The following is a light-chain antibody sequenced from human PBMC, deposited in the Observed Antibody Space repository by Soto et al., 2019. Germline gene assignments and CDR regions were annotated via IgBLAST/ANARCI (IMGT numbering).Light chain of an antibody. CDR2: AAS. V-gene: IGKV1-39*01. Sequence: IQLTQSQFSLSASVGDRVTLTCRASQGISSYLAWYQQKPGKAPKLLIYAASSLQSGVPSRFSGSGSGTDFTLTISSLQPEDFATYYCQQSYSTPRTFGQGTKVDIK. J-gene: IGKJ1*01. CDR3: QQSYSTPRT. CDR1: QGISSY.